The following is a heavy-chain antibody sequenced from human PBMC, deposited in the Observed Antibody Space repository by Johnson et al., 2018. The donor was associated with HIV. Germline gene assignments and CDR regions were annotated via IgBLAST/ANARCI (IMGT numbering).Heavy chain of an antibody. CDR3: AKDIASGYTNGGTLDI. CDR1: GFTFDDYA. J-gene: IGHJ3*02. Sequence: VQLVESGGGLVQPGRSLRLSCAASGFTFDDYAMHWVRQAPGKGLEWVSGISWNSGSIGYADSVKGRFTISRDNAKNSLYLQMNSLRAEDSALYYCAKDIASGYTNGGTLDIWCQGTMVTVSS. CDR2: ISWNSGSI. D-gene: IGHD6-19*01. V-gene: IGHV3-9*01.